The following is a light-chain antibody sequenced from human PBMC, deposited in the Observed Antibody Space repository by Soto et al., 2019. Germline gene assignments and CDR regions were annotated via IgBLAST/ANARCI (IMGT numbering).Light chain of an antibody. CDR1: SSDIGGYKN. J-gene: IGLJ2*01. CDR3: SSSTTNTTMVYTVV. Sequence: QSVLTQPASVSGSPGQSIAISCTGTSSDIGGYKNVSWYQQHPGKAPKLIIYDVSHRPSGISDRFSASKSGNTASLTISGLQADDEADYYCSSSTTNTTMVYTVVFGGGTKVTVL. CDR2: DVS. V-gene: IGLV2-14*03.